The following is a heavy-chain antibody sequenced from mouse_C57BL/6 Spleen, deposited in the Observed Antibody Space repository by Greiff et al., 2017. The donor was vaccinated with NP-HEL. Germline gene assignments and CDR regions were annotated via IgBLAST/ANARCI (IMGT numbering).Heavy chain of an antibody. CDR1: GFSLTSYG. CDR2: IWGDGST. CDR3: AKIRDGSSTSWFAY. Sequence: VQLQQSGPGLVAPSQSLSITCTVSGFSLTSYGVSWVRQPPGKGLEWLGVIWGDGSTNYHSALISRLSISKDNSKSQVFLKLNSLQTDDTATYYCAKIRDGSSTSWFAYWGQGTLVTVSA. D-gene: IGHD1-1*01. J-gene: IGHJ3*01. V-gene: IGHV2-3*01.